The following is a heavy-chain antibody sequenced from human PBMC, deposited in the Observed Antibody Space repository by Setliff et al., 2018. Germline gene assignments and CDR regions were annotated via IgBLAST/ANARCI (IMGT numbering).Heavy chain of an antibody. CDR1: GFLYSNNA. J-gene: IGHJ4*02. CDR3: ARAHSSTLSVHDY. CDR2: ISYDGTIT. D-gene: IGHD2-2*01. Sequence: GSLRLSCAASGFLYSNNAFHWVRQTPGKGLEWVAVISYDGTITHYVDSVKGRFTISRDNAKNTLYLQMNSLRAEDTAVYYCARAHSSTLSVHDYWGQGTLVTVSS. V-gene: IGHV3-30*04.